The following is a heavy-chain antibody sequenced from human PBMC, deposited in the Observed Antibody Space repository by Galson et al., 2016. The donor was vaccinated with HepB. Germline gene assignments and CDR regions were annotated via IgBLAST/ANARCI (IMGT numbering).Heavy chain of an antibody. J-gene: IGHJ4*02. Sequence: SLRLSCAASGFTFSSYTIHWVRQAPGKGLQWVAAISYNGDTVYYTDSVKGRFTVSRDNSKDTVYLQMDSLTTDDTAVYYCARDFCSGGFCYSGADYWGQGVPVTVTS. D-gene: IGHD2-15*01. CDR1: GFTFSSYT. CDR2: ISYNGDTV. V-gene: IGHV3-30-3*01. CDR3: ARDFCSGGFCYSGADY.